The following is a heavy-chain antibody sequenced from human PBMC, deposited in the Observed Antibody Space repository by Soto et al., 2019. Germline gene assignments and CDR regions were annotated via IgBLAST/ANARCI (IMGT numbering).Heavy chain of an antibody. CDR1: GYTFTSYH. V-gene: IGHV1-46*01. Sequence: ASVKFSCKASGYTFTSYHMHWVRQAPGQGLEWMGIINPSGGSTSYAQKFQGRVTMARDTSTSTVYMELSSLRSEDTAVYYCARCPDTLRWLDYWGQGTLVTVSS. CDR2: INPSGGST. D-gene: IGHD5-18*01. CDR3: ARCPDTLRWLDY. J-gene: IGHJ4*02.